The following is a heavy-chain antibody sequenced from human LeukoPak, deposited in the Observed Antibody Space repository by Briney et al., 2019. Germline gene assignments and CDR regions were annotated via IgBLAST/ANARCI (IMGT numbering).Heavy chain of an antibody. D-gene: IGHD6-19*01. V-gene: IGHV1-2*04. CDR3: AREAAVAGRGLDY. Sequence: ASVKVSCKASGYTFTGYYMHWVRQAPGQGLEWMGWINPNSGGTNYAQKFQGWVTMTRDTSISTAYMELSRLRSDDTAVYYCAREAAVAGRGLDYWGQGTLVIVSS. J-gene: IGHJ4*02. CDR2: INPNSGGT. CDR1: GYTFTGYY.